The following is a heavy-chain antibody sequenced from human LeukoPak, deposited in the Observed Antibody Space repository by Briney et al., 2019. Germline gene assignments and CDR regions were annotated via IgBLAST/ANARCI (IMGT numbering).Heavy chain of an antibody. J-gene: IGHJ5*02. D-gene: IGHD3-9*01. Sequence: PSETLSLTCAVYGGSFSGYYWSWIRQPPGKGLEWIGEINHSGSTNYNPSLKSPVTISVDTSKNQFSLKLSSVTAADTAVYYCAREADYDILTGSSWFDPWGQGTLVTVSS. V-gene: IGHV4-34*01. CDR3: AREADYDILTGSSWFDP. CDR1: GGSFSGYY. CDR2: INHSGST.